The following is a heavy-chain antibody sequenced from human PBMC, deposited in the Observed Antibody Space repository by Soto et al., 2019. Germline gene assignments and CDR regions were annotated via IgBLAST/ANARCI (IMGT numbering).Heavy chain of an antibody. CDR3: AKDNGIVLSFSFDY. V-gene: IGHV3-9*01. Sequence: EVQLVESGGGLVQPGRSLRLSCAASGFTFDDYAMHWVRQAPGKGLEWVSGMSWNSGSIGYADSVKGRFTISRDNAKNSLYLQMNSLRAEDTALYCCAKDNGIVLSFSFDYWGQGTLVTVSS. CDR2: MSWNSGSI. CDR1: GFTFDDYA. D-gene: IGHD1-26*01. J-gene: IGHJ4*02.